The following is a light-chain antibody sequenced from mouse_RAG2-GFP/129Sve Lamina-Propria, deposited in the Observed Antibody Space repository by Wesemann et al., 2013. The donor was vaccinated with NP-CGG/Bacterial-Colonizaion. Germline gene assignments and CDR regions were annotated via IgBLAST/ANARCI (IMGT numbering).Light chain of an antibody. CDR3: QQYNSYPYT. V-gene: IGKV6-23*01. CDR1: QNVGTA. Sequence: DIVMTQSQKFMSTTVGDRVSITCKASQNVGTAVAWYQQTPGQSPKLLIYWASTRHTGVPDRFTGSGSGTDFTLTISNVQSEDLAEYFCQQYNSYPYTFGGGTKLEIK. J-gene: IGKJ2*01. CDR2: WAS.